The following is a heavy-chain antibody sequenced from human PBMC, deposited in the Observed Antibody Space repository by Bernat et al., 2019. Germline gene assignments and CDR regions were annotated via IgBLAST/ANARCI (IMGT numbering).Heavy chain of an antibody. D-gene: IGHD3-10*01. CDR3: VRRQLWFSD. V-gene: IGHV3-48*01. J-gene: IGHJ4*02. Sequence: EVQLVESGGGLVQPGGSLRLSCAASGFTFSSYSMNWFRLAPGKGLDGVAFLSGSDATIHYADSVKGRFTISRDNGRKSLYLQVNSLRAEDTAVYYCVRRQLWFSDWGQGTLVTVSS. CDR1: GFTFSSYS. CDR2: LSGSDATI.